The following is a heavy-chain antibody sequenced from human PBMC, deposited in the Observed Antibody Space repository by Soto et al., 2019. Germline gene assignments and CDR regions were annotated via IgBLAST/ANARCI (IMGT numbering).Heavy chain of an antibody. J-gene: IGHJ3*02. CDR3: AKSMGIAAATSSFDI. Sequence: PGGSLRLSCAASGFTVSSKYMTWVRQAPGKGLEWVSLIQSGGTTYYADSVKGRFTISRDNSKNTLYLQMDSLRAEDTAVYYCAKSMGIAAATSSFDIWGQGTMVTVSS. CDR1: GFTVSSKY. D-gene: IGHD6-13*01. V-gene: IGHV3-66*01. CDR2: IQSGGTT.